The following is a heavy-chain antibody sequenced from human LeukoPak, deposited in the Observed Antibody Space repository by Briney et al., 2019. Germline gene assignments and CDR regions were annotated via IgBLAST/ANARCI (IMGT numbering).Heavy chain of an antibody. CDR3: AKGQVNKERLSFHY. J-gene: IGHJ4*02. Sequence: GGSLRLSCGASGFIFSNYAMSWVRQAPGKGLEWVSAISGSGVYTYYADSVKGRFTISRDNSKNMIYLQMNSLRVEDTAVYYCAKGQVNKERLSFHYWGQGTLVTVSS. CDR2: ISGSGVYT. D-gene: IGHD3-16*02. V-gene: IGHV3-23*01. CDR1: GFIFSNYA.